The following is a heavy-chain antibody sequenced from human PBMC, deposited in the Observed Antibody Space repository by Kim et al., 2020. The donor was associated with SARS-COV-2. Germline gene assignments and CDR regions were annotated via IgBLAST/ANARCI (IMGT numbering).Heavy chain of an antibody. Sequence: SETLSLTCAVYGGSFSGYYWSWIRQPPGKGLEWIGEINHSGSTNYNPSLKSRVTISVDTSKNQFSLKLSSVTAADTAVYYCARFNIAVAGRSNWFDPWGQGTLVTVSS. CDR2: INHSGST. D-gene: IGHD6-19*01. V-gene: IGHV4-34*01. CDR1: GGSFSGYY. J-gene: IGHJ5*02. CDR3: ARFNIAVAGRSNWFDP.